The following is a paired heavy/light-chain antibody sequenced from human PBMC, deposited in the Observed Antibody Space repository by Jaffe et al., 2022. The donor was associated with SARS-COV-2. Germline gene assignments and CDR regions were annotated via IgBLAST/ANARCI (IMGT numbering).Heavy chain of an antibody. Sequence: QVQLVESGGGVVQPGKSLRLSCAASGFTFATHGMHWVRQAPDKGLEWVALISFDGRNTYYSDSVKGRFTIARDNSENALFLQMNSLRTEDTALYYCVKFAAITGWHLDSWGPGTRVTVSS. J-gene: IGHJ4*02. D-gene: IGHD6-19*01. CDR3: VKFAAITGWHLDS. CDR2: ISFDGRNT. V-gene: IGHV3-30*03. CDR1: GFTFATHG.
Light chain of an antibody. Sequence: QSALTQPPSASGSPGQSVTISCTGTNSDVGGYKSVSWYQQYPGKVPRLIIFEVFKRPSGVPDRFSGSRSGNTASLTVSGLQPDDEATYYCSSYSGRNTKLLFGGGTKLTVL. J-gene: IGLJ2*01. CDR1: NSDVGGYKS. CDR2: EVF. V-gene: IGLV2-8*01. CDR3: SSYSGRNTKLL.